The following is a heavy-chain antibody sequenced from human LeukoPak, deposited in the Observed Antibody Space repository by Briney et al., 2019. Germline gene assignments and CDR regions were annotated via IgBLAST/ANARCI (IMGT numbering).Heavy chain of an antibody. V-gene: IGHV3-30*02. Sequence: AGGSLRLSCAASGFTFSSYGMHWVRQAPGKGLEWVAFLRDDGSNEYYADSLKGRFTISRDTSKNTLYLQMNSLRAEDTAVYYCAKARRNRYFDYWGQGTLVTVSS. CDR2: LRDDGSNE. CDR1: GFTFSSYG. J-gene: IGHJ4*02. CDR3: AKARRNRYFDY. D-gene: IGHD1-14*01.